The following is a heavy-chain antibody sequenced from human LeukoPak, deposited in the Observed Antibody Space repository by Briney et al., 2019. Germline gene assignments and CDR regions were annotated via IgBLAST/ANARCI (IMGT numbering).Heavy chain of an antibody. CDR1: GYTFTSYD. Sequence: ASVKVSCKASGYTFTSYDINWVRQPTGQGLEWMGWMNPNSGNTGYAQKFQGRVTMTRNTSISTAYMELSSLRSEDTAVYYCARGRQYAYYYDNYYGMDVWGQGTTVTVSS. V-gene: IGHV1-8*01. CDR2: MNPNSGNT. D-gene: IGHD3-22*01. CDR3: ARGRQYAYYYDNYYGMDV. J-gene: IGHJ6*02.